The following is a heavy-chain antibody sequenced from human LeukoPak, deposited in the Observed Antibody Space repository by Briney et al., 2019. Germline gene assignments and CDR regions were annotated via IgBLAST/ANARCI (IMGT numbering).Heavy chain of an antibody. V-gene: IGHV3-23*01. Sequence: GGSLRLSCAVSGITLSNYGMSWVRQAPGKGLDWVAGISDSGGGTNCADSVKGRFTISRDNPKNTLYLQMNSLRAEDTAVYFCAKRGVVIRVILVGFHKEAYYFDSWGQGALVTVSS. D-gene: IGHD3-22*01. CDR3: AKRGVVIRVILVGFHKEAYYFDS. CDR1: GITLSNYG. CDR2: ISDSGGGT. J-gene: IGHJ4*02.